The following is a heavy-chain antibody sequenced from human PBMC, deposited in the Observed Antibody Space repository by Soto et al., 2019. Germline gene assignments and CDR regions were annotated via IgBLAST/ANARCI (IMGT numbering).Heavy chain of an antibody. CDR1: GYTFTSYD. J-gene: IGHJ6*02. CDR2: MNPNSGNT. CDR3: ARVYSSSWYDYYYYGMDV. Sequence: GASVKVSCKASGYTFTSYDINWVRQATGQGLEWMGWMNPNSGNTGYAQKFQGRVTMTRNTSISTAYMELSSLRSEDTAVYYCARVYSSSWYDYYYYGMDVWGQGTTVTVSS. D-gene: IGHD6-13*01. V-gene: IGHV1-8*01.